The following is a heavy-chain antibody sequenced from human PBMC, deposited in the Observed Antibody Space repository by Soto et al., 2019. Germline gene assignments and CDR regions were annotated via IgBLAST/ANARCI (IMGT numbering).Heavy chain of an antibody. V-gene: IGHV1-46*01. CDR2: INPSGGST. J-gene: IGHJ6*04. D-gene: IGHD5-18*01. Sequence: ASVKVSCKASGYTFTSYYMHWVRQAPGQGLEWMGIINPSGGSTSYAQKFQGRVTMTRDTSTSTVYMELSSLRSEDTAVYYCARAVSRYSYGYYYYYGMDVWGKGTTVTVSS. CDR3: ARAVSRYSYGYYYYYGMDV. CDR1: GYTFTSYY.